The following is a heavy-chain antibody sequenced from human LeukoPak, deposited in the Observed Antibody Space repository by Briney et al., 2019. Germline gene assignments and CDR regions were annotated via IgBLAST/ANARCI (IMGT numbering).Heavy chain of an antibody. CDR1: GFTFSGFG. CDR2: IWYDGSNK. D-gene: IGHD6-13*01. V-gene: IGHV3-33*01. J-gene: IGHJ6*02. CDR3: ARERSGSSWYKFYYYYGMDV. Sequence: GKSLRLSCAASGFTFSGFGMHWVRQAPGKGLEWVAVIWYDGSNKYYADSVKGRFTISRDNSKNTLYLQMNSLRAEDTAVYYCARERSGSSWYKFYYYYGMDVWGQGTAVTVSS.